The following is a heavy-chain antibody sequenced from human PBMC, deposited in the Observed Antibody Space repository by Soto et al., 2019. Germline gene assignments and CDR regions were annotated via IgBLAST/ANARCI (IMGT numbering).Heavy chain of an antibody. CDR2: INPSGGST. J-gene: IGHJ6*03. V-gene: IGHV1-46*03. CDR1: GYSFTSYY. Sequence: GASLEVSCKASGYSFTSYYMHWVRQAPGQGLEWMGIINPSGGSTSYAQKFQGRVTMTRDTSTSTVYMELSSLRSEDTAVYYCAREVCSGGSXYTEPTYYYYYYMDVWGKGTTVTVSS. D-gene: IGHD2-15*01. CDR3: AREVCSGGSXYTEPTYYYYYYMDV.